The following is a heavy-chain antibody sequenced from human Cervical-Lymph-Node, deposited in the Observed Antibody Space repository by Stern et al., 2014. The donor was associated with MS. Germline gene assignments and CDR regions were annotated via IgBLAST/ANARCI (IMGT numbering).Heavy chain of an antibody. D-gene: IGHD1-26*01. CDR3: ARRLGSHESGWFDP. J-gene: IGHJ5*02. Sequence: QVQLVESGAEVKKPGSSVKVSCQASGGTLISYPISWVRQAPGQGLEWVGGIMPILGTSIYARKFQGRVTITADESTTTIYMELRSLKSEDTAVYYCARRLGSHESGWFDPWGQGTLVTVSS. CDR2: IMPILGTS. V-gene: IGHV1-69*01. CDR1: GGTLISYP.